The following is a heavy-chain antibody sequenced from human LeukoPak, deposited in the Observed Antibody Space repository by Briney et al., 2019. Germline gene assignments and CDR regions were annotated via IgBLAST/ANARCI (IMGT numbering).Heavy chain of an antibody. D-gene: IGHD5-18*01. CDR3: ARNRIQLWLKKNYFDY. Sequence: ASVKVSCKASGYTFTSYYMHWVRQAPGQGLEWMGIINPSGGSTSYAQKFQGRVTMTRDTSTSTVYMELSSLRSEDTAGYYCARNRIQLWLKKNYFDYWGQGTLVTVSS. CDR2: INPSGGST. V-gene: IGHV1-46*01. CDR1: GYTFTSYY. J-gene: IGHJ4*02.